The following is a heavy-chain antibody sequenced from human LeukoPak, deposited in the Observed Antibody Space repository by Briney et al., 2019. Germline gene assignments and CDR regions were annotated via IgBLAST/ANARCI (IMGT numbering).Heavy chain of an antibody. CDR2: INSDGSRT. CDR3: ARMNGYYGSGSPLYNWFDP. Sequence: GGSLRLSCTASGFTFSSYWMHWVRQAPGTGLVWVSHINSDGSRTTYADYVKGRFTISRDNAENTLYLQMNSLRVEDTAVYYCARMNGYYGSGSPLYNWFDPWGQGTLVTVSS. D-gene: IGHD3-10*01. J-gene: IGHJ5*02. V-gene: IGHV3-74*01. CDR1: GFTFSSYW.